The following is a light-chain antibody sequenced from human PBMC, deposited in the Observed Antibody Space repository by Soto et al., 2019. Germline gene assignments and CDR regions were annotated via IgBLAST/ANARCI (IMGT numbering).Light chain of an antibody. V-gene: IGLV2-11*01. J-gene: IGLJ1*01. CDR3: CSYAGSYSYV. CDR2: DVS. CDR1: SSDVGGYNY. Sequence: QSALTQPRSASGSPGQSVTISCTGTSSDVGGYNYVSWYLQHPGKAPKLMIYDVSKRPSGVPDRFSGSKSGNTASLTISGLQAEDEADYYCCSYAGSYSYVFGTGTKLTVL.